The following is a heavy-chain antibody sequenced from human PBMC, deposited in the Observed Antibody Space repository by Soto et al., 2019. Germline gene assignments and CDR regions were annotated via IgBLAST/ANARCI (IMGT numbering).Heavy chain of an antibody. V-gene: IGHV3-30*18. J-gene: IGHJ3*02. CDR1: GFTFSSYG. CDR3: AKDSGGSGLNAFDI. CDR2: ISYDGSNK. D-gene: IGHD3-10*01. Sequence: GGSLRLSCAASGFTFSSYGMHWVRQAPGKGLEWVAVISYDGSNKYYADSVKGRFTISRDNSKNTLYLQMNSLRAEDTAVYYCAKDSGGSGLNAFDIWGQGTMVTVSS.